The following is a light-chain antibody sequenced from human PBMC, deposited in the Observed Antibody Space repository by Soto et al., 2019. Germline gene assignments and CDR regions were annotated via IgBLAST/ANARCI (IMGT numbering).Light chain of an antibody. CDR2: DAF. CDR3: QQRNNWVT. Sequence: EVVLTQSPVTLSLSPGERATLSCRASQNINNYLAWYQQKPGQPPRLLIYDAFNRATGIPARFSGSGSGTDFILTISSLEPDDFGVYYCQQRNNWVTFGGGTKVEIK. J-gene: IGKJ4*01. CDR1: QNINNY. V-gene: IGKV3-11*01.